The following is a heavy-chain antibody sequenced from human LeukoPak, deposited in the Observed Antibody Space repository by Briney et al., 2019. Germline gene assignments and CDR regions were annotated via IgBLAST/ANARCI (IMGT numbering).Heavy chain of an antibody. CDR2: INPSGGST. V-gene: IGHV1-46*01. Sequence: GASVKVSCKASGYTFTSYYMHWVRQAPGQGLEWMGIINPSGGSTSYAQKFQGRVTMTRDTSTSTVYMELSSLRSEDTAVYYCARDPTRYDFWSGYFDYWGQGTLVTVSS. D-gene: IGHD3-3*01. CDR3: ARDPTRYDFWSGYFDY. CDR1: GYTFTSYY. J-gene: IGHJ4*02.